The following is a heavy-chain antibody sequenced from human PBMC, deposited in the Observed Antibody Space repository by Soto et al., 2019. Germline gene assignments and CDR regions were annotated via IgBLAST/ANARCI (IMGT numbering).Heavy chain of an antibody. V-gene: IGHV3-23*01. Sequence: EVQLLESGGGLVQPGGSLRLSCAASGFTFSSYAMSWVRQAPGKGLEWVSAISGSGGSTYYADSVKGRFTISRDNSKNTLYLKKNRLSAEDTDVYYCATTEFYPTPPVGYYYYYGMDVWGQGTTVTVSS. CDR2: ISGSGGST. D-gene: IGHD1-26*01. CDR1: GFTFSSYA. CDR3: ATTEFYPTPPVGYYYYYGMDV. J-gene: IGHJ6*02.